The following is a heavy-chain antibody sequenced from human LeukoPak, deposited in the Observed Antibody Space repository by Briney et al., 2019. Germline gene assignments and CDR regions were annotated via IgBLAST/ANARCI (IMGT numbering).Heavy chain of an antibody. D-gene: IGHD3-10*01. CDR1: GFAFSNAW. J-gene: IGHJ4*02. Sequence: GGSLRLSCAASGFAFSNAWMRWGRQVPGKGLEWVGHIKTKTDGGTTDYTTPVKGRFTISRDDSENTLYLQMNSLKAEDTAVYYCVTGFWRSGVHFNQWGQGTLVTASS. V-gene: IGHV3-15*01. CDR3: VTGFWRSGVHFNQ. CDR2: IKTKTDGGTT.